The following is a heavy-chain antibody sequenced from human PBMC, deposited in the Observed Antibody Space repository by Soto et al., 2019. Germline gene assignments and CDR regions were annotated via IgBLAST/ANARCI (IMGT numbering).Heavy chain of an antibody. J-gene: IGHJ4*02. CDR1: GGTFSSYT. CDR2: IIPILGIA. CDR3: ARDFPRVALVGATAD. V-gene: IGHV1-69*04. Sequence: SVKVSCKASGGTFSSYTISWVRQAPGQGLEWMGRIIPILGIANYAQKFQGRVTITADKSTSTAYMELSSLRSEDTAVYYCARDFPRVALVGATADWGQGTLVTVSS. D-gene: IGHD1-26*01.